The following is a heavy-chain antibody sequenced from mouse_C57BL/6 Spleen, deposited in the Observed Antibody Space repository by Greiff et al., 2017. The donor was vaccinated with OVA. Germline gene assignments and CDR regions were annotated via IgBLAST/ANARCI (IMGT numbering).Heavy chain of an antibody. Sequence: EVKLVESGGGLVKPGGSLKLSCAASGFTFSSYAMSWVRQTPEKRLEWVATISDGGSYTYYPDNVKGRFTISRDNAKNNLYLQMSHLKSEDTAMYYCARCHYSNYGFDYWGQGTTLTVSS. D-gene: IGHD2-5*01. CDR2: ISDGGSYT. CDR3: ARCHYSNYGFDY. CDR1: GFTFSSYA. V-gene: IGHV5-4*03. J-gene: IGHJ2*01.